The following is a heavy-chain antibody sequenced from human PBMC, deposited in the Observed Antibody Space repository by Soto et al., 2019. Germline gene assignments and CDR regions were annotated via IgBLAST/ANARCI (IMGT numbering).Heavy chain of an antibody. CDR2: ISSSSSTI. D-gene: IGHD3-10*01. Sequence: GGSLRLSCAASGFTFSSYSMNWVRQAPGKGLEWVSYISSSSSTIYYADSVKGRFTISRDNAKNSLYLQMNSLRDEDTAVYYCSGKQPGVLWFGELSVWGQGTLVTVSS. CDR3: SGKQPGVLWFGELSV. CDR1: GFTFSSYS. V-gene: IGHV3-48*02. J-gene: IGHJ4*02.